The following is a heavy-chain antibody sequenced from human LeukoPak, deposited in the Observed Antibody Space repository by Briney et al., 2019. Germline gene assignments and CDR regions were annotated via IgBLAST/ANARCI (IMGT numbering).Heavy chain of an antibody. CDR3: ARAEGDYYYMDV. CDR1: GGSISSYY. Sequence: SETLSLTCTVSGGSISSYYWSWVRQPPGKGLEWIGYLYYSGSTNYNPSLKSRATISVDTSKNQFSLKLSSVTAADTAVYYCARAEGDYYYMDVWGKGTTVTVSS. V-gene: IGHV4-59*12. J-gene: IGHJ6*03. CDR2: LYYSGST.